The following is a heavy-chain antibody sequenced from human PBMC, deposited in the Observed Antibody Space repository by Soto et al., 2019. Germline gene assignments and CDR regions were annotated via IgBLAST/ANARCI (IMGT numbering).Heavy chain of an antibody. CDR1: GFTFDDYA. CDR2: ISWNSGSI. Sequence: EVQLVESGGGLVQPGRSLRLSCAASGFTFDDYAMHWVRQAPGKGLEWVSGISWNSGSIGYADSVKGRFTISRDNAKNSLYLQMNSLRAEDTALYYCAEELERPQLRDIYYYYYMDVWGKGTTVTVSS. V-gene: IGHV3-9*01. J-gene: IGHJ6*03. D-gene: IGHD3-3*01. CDR3: AEELERPQLRDIYYYYYMDV.